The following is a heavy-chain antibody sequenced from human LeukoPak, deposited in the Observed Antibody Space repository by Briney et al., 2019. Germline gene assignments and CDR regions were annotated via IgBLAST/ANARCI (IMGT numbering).Heavy chain of an antibody. D-gene: IGHD1-26*01. Sequence: GGSLRLSCAASGFTFSDYTIHWVRQAPGKRLQSVSAITSNGAYTHYADSVKGRFTIARDTSRNAVFLQMGGLRIEDMAVYYCARVKMGATVSDYYYYYMDVWGTGTTVTVSS. CDR1: GFTFSDYT. V-gene: IGHV3-64*02. CDR3: ARVKMGATVSDYYYYYMDV. CDR2: ITSNGAYT. J-gene: IGHJ6*03.